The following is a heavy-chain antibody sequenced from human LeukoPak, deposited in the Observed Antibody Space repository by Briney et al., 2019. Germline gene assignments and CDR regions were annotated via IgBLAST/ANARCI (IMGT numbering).Heavy chain of an antibody. J-gene: IGHJ4*02. Sequence: EASVKVSCKASGYTFTSYYMHWVRQAPGQGLEWMGIINPSGGSTSYAQKFQGRVTMTRDMSTSTAYMELRSLRSDDTAVYYCARAYYGSGSYDYWGQGTLVTVSS. D-gene: IGHD3-10*01. CDR3: ARAYYGSGSYDY. CDR2: INPSGGST. V-gene: IGHV1-46*01. CDR1: GYTFTSYY.